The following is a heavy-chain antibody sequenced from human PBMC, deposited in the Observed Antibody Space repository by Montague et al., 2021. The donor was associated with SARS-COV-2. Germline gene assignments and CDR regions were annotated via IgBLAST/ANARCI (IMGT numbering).Heavy chain of an antibody. CDR1: GFIFTNYG. D-gene: IGHD1-14*01. J-gene: IGHJ5*02. Sequence: SLRLSCAASGFIFTNYGMNWARRAPGKGLESVAGISGFGGGTYYSDSVKGRFTISRATSNSPLFLQMDGLRAEDTAIYYCAKSFSGTRNWFDIWGQGTLVTVSS. CDR2: ISGFGGGT. V-gene: IGHV3-23*01. CDR3: AKSFSGTRNWFDI.